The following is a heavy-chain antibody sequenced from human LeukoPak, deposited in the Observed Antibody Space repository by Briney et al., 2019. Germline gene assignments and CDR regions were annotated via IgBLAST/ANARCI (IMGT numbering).Heavy chain of an antibody. CDR3: AHVLDTARGVMDY. CDR2: ISGGGGTT. V-gene: IGHV3-23*01. D-gene: IGHD5-18*01. CDR1: GFTFSNYA. J-gene: IGHJ4*02. Sequence: GGSLRLSCAASGFTFSNYAMSWVRQAPGKGLEWVSTISGGGGTTYYEDSVKGRFTISRDNSKNTLYLQMNSLRAEDTAAYYCAHVLDTARGVMDYWGQGTLVTVSS.